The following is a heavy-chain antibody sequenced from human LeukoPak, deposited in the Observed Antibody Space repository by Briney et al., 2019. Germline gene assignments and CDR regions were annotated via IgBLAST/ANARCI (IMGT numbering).Heavy chain of an antibody. CDR3: ARARFGDLGEGMDV. CDR1: GFTFSSYS. D-gene: IGHD3-10*01. J-gene: IGHJ6*02. V-gene: IGHV3-48*02. CDR2: ISSSSSTI. Sequence: GGSLRLSCAASGFTFSSYSMNWVRQAPGKGLEWVSYISSSSSTIYYADSVKGRFTISRDNAKNSLYLQMNSLIDGDTAVYYCARARFGDLGEGMDVWGQGTTVTVSS.